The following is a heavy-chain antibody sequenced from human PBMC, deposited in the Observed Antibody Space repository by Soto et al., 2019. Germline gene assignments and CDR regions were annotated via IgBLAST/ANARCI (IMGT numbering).Heavy chain of an antibody. Sequence: GGSLRLSCAASGFTFSSYAMHWVRQAPGKGLEWVAVISYDGSNKYYADSVKGRFTISRDNSKNTLYLQMNSLRAEDTAVYYCARDEGDGYDRGDAFDIWGQGTMVTVSS. D-gene: IGHD5-12*01. CDR2: ISYDGSNK. V-gene: IGHV3-30-3*01. CDR1: GFTFSSYA. J-gene: IGHJ3*02. CDR3: ARDEGDGYDRGDAFDI.